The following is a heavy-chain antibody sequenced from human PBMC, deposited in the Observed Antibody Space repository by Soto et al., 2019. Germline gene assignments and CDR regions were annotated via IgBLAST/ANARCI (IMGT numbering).Heavy chain of an antibody. D-gene: IGHD6-13*01. CDR2: IKSKTDGGTT. J-gene: IGHJ4*02. CDR3: TTDLPLYGEPPEQQLVSERDY. Sequence: GGSLRLSCAASGFTFSNAWMNWVRQAPGKGLEWVGRIKSKTDGGTTDYAAPVKGRFTISRDDSKNTLYLQMNSLKTEDTAVYYCTTDLPLYGEPPEQQLVSERDYWGQGTLVTVSS. V-gene: IGHV3-15*07. CDR1: GFTFSNAW.